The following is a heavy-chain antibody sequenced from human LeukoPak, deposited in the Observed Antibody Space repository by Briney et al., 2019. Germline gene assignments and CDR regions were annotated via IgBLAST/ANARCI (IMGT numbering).Heavy chain of an antibody. CDR2: IRYDGSNK. CDR1: GFTFSSYG. D-gene: IGHD2-2*01. V-gene: IGHV3-30*02. Sequence: GGSLRLSCAASGFTFSSYGMHWVRQAPGKGLEWVAFIRYDGSNKYYADSVKGRFTISRDNSKNTLHLQMNSLRPEDMAVYYCARRYCSSSGCSPFDYWGQGTLVTVSS. J-gene: IGHJ4*02. CDR3: ARRYCSSSGCSPFDY.